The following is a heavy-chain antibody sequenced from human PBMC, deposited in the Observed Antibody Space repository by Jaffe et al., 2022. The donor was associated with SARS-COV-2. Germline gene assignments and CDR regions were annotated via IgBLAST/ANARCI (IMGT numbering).Heavy chain of an antibody. V-gene: IGHV3-33*08. CDR3: ARQGRGRIPSQYYYGMDV. J-gene: IGHJ6*02. CDR1: GFTFSNHG. D-gene: IGHD3-16*01. Sequence: QVQLVESGGGVVQPGRSLTLSCVVSGFTFSNHGMHWVRQAPGKGLECVAVIWFDGSLKFYGDSVKGRFTISRDNSKNTLYLQMNSLRAEDTGLYYCARQGRGRIPSQYYYGMDVWGQGTTVTVSS. CDR2: IWFDGSLK.